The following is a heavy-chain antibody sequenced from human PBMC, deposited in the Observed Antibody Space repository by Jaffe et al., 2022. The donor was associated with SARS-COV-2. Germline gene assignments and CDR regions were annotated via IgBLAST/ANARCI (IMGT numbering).Heavy chain of an antibody. J-gene: IGHJ6*03. CDR3: ARSYYDILTGYWAGYYMDV. CDR2: MNPNSGNT. V-gene: IGHV1-8*01. D-gene: IGHD3-9*01. Sequence: QVQLVQSGAEVKKPGASVKVSCKASGYTFTSYDINWVRQATGQGLEWMGWMNPNSGNTGYAQKFQGRVTMTRNTSISTAYMELSSLRSEDTAVYYCARSYYDILTGYWAGYYMDVWGKGTTVTVSS. CDR1: GYTFTSYD.